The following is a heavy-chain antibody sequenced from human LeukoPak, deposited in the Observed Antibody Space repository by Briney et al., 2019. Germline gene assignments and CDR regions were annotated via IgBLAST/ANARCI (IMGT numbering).Heavy chain of an antibody. D-gene: IGHD5-24*01. Sequence: ASVKVSCKASGYTFTSYYMHWVRQAPGQGLEWMGIINPSGGSTSYAQKFQGRVTITADKSTSTAYMELSSLRSEDTAVYYCARDWGMTTSYYYYYYMDVWGKGTTVTVSS. V-gene: IGHV1-46*01. J-gene: IGHJ6*03. CDR3: ARDWGMTTSYYYYYYMDV. CDR1: GYTFTSYY. CDR2: INPSGGST.